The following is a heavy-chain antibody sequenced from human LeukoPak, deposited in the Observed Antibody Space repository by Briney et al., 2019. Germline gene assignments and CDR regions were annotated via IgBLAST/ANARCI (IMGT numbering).Heavy chain of an antibody. J-gene: IGHJ3*02. D-gene: IGHD3/OR15-3a*01. CDR3: ARGGLAHAFDI. CDR1: GFTFIRYW. Sequence: PGGSLRLSCAASGFTFIRYWMHWVRQAPGKGLVWVSRVDNDGSSTRYADSVKGRFTISRDNAKNTVCLQMNSLRAADTAVYYCARGGLAHAFDIWGQGTVVTVSS. CDR2: VDNDGSST. V-gene: IGHV3-74*01.